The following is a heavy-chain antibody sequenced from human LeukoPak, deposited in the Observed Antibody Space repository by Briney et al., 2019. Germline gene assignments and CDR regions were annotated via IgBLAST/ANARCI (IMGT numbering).Heavy chain of an antibody. CDR2: MYYSGST. D-gene: IGHD3-3*01. CDR1: GGSISSSSYY. Sequence: SETLSLTCTVSGGSISSSSYYWGWIRQPPGEGLEWIGSMYYSGSTYYNPSLKSRVTISVETSNNHFSPKLSSVPAADTAVYYCARVSGRFLEWYVDYWGQGTLVTVSS. CDR3: ARVSGRFLEWYVDY. J-gene: IGHJ4*02. V-gene: IGHV4-39*02.